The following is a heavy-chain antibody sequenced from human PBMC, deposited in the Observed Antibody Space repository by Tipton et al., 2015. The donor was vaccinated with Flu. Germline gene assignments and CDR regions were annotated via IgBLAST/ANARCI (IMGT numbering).Heavy chain of an antibody. J-gene: IGHJ4*02. CDR3: ARGRGYCVTTTCLLPFDL. CDR1: GFTVSSNY. V-gene: IGHV3-53*01. Sequence: QLVQSGGGLIQRGGSLRLSCVVSGFTVSSNYMTWVRQAPGKGLEWVSAIYSGGSTNYADSVKGRFTISRDNSKNTLYLQMNSLRAEDTAVYYCARGRGYCVTTTCLLPFDLWGQGTLVTVSS. D-gene: IGHD2-2*01. CDR2: IYSGGST.